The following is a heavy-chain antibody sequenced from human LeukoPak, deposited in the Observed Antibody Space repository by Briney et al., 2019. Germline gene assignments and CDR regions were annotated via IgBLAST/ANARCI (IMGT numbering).Heavy chain of an antibody. V-gene: IGHV3-21*01. Sequence: GGSLRLSCAASGFTVSSNYMSWVRQAPGKGLEWVSSISSSSSYIYYADSVKGRFTISRDNAKNSLYLQMNSLRAEDTAVYYCARDLEPSVYGDPDAFDIWGQGTMVTVSS. CDR2: ISSSSSYI. CDR1: GFTVSSNY. CDR3: ARDLEPSVYGDPDAFDI. D-gene: IGHD4-17*01. J-gene: IGHJ3*02.